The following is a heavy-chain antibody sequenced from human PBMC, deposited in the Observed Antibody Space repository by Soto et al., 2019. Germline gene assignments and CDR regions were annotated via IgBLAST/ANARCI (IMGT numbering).Heavy chain of an antibody. CDR3: AKGYCSGGSCYSAPEFDY. CDR2: ISGSGGST. V-gene: IGHV3-23*01. J-gene: IGHJ4*02. CDR1: GFTFSSYA. Sequence: PGGSLRLSCAAFGFTFSSYAMSWVRQAPGKGLEWVSAISGSGGSTYYADSVKGRFTISRDNSKNTLYLQMNSLRAEDTAVYYCAKGYCSGGSCYSAPEFDYWGQGTLVTVSS. D-gene: IGHD2-15*01.